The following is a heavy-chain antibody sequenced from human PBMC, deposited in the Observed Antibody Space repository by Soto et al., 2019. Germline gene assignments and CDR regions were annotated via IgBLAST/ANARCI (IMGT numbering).Heavy chain of an antibody. CDR3: ARDGGVAATLANYFDY. D-gene: IGHD2-15*01. Sequence: GGSLRLSCAASGFTFNSYSMNWVRQAPGKGLEWVSSMSRSSGYIYYADSVKGRFTISRDNAKNPVYLQMNSLRAEDTAVYYCARDGGVAATLANYFDYWGQGXLVTVS. CDR1: GFTFNSYS. V-gene: IGHV3-21*01. CDR2: MSRSSGYI. J-gene: IGHJ4*02.